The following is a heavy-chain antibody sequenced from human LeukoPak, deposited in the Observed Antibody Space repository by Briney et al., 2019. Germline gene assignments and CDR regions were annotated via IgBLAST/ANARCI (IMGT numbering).Heavy chain of an antibody. D-gene: IGHD3-16*02. Sequence: SETLSLTCTVSGGSISSGGYYWSWIRQHPGKGLEWIGYNYYSGSTYYNPSLKSRVTISVDTSKNQFSLKLSSVTAADTAVYYCARGSYDYVWGSYRSYYFDYWGQGTLVTVSS. CDR1: GGSISSGGYY. V-gene: IGHV4-31*03. CDR2: NYYSGST. CDR3: ARGSYDYVWGSYRSYYFDY. J-gene: IGHJ4*02.